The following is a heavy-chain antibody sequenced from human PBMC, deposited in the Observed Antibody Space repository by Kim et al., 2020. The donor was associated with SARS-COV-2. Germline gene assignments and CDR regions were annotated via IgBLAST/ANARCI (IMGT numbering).Heavy chain of an antibody. CDR2: TNGGNGDT. Sequence: ASVKVSCKASGYTFTLYAMQWVRQAPGQRPEWMGYTNGGNGDTKYSQNFQGRVTFTRDTSATTFYMELSSLRSEDTAVYYCARDLLSDREFLLDYWGQGALVTVSS. CDR3: ARDLLSDREFLLDY. J-gene: IGHJ4*02. CDR1: GYTFTLYA. V-gene: IGHV1-3*01. D-gene: IGHD3-10*01.